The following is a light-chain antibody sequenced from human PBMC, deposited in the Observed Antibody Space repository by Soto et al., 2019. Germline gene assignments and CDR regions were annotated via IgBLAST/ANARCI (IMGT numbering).Light chain of an antibody. V-gene: IGLV1-40*01. J-gene: IGLJ1*01. CDR1: SSNIGAGYD. CDR2: GNS. Sequence: QSVLAQPPSVSGAPGQKVTICCSGSSSNIGAGYDLHWYQQLPGTAPKHLLYGNSNRPSGVPDRFSGSKSGTSASLAITGLQAEDEADYYCQSYDSSLRAYVFGTGTKVTVL. CDR3: QSYDSSLRAYV.